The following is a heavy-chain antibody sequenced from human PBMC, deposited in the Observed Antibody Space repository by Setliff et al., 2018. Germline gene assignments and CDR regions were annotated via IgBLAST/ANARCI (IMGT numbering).Heavy chain of an antibody. Sequence: SETLSLTCTVSGGSISTYYWSWIRQTPVKVLEWIGYVYYGGTTNYNPLFKSRVTISVDRPKNQFSLKLSSVTAADTGVYYCARDSALHSYHYDSSGYLDYWGQGALVTVSS. J-gene: IGHJ4*02. D-gene: IGHD3-22*01. CDR3: ARDSALHSYHYDSSGYLDY. V-gene: IGHV4-59*01. CDR1: GGSISTYY. CDR2: VYYGGTT.